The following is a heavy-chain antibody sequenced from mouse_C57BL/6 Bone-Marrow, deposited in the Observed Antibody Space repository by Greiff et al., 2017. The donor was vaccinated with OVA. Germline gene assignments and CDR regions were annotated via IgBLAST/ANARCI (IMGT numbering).Heavy chain of an antibody. Sequence: EVKLVESGAELVRPGASVKLSCTASGINFKDYYMHWVKQRPEQGLEWIGWIDPENGDTEYASKFQGKATITVDTSSNTAYLQLSSLTSEDTAVYYCDGCYYWGRGTALTVSS. V-gene: IGHV14-4*01. CDR1: GINFKDYY. D-gene: IGHD2-3*01. CDR3: DGCYY. J-gene: IGHJ2*01. CDR2: IDPENGDT.